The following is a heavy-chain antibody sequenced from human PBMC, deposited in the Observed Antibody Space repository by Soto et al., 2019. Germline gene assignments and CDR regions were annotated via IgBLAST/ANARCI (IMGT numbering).Heavy chain of an antibody. CDR1: GGSISSYY. Sequence: SETLSLTCTVSGGSISSYYWSWIRQPPGKGLEWIGYIYYSGSTNYNPSLKSRVTIAVDTSKNQFSLKLSSVTAADTAVYYCARDVNYYDSSGLSGYFDYWGQGTLVTVSS. J-gene: IGHJ4*02. D-gene: IGHD3-22*01. CDR3: ARDVNYYDSSGLSGYFDY. CDR2: IYYSGST. V-gene: IGHV4-59*01.